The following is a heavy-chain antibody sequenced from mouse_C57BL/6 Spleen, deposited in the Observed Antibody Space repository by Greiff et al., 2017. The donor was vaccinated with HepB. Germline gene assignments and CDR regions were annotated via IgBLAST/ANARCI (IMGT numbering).Heavy chain of an antibody. Sequence: EVQLQQSGPELVKPGASVKISCKASGYTFTDYYMNWVKQSHGKSLEWIGDINPNNGGTSYNQKFKGKATLTVDKSSSTAYMELRSLTSEDSAVYYCASSWFAYWGQGTLVIVSA. CDR1: GYTFTDYY. J-gene: IGHJ3*01. CDR3: ASSWFAY. V-gene: IGHV1-26*01. CDR2: INPNNGGT.